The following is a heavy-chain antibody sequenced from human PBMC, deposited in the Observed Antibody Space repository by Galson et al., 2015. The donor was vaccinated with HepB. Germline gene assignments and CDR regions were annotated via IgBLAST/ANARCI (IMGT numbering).Heavy chain of an antibody. J-gene: IGHJ5*02. CDR2: IYYNGDT. D-gene: IGHD1-26*01. V-gene: IGHV4-59*01. CDR1: GVSITSSY. Sequence: ETLSLTCIVSGVSITSSYWSWIRQPPGKGLEWIGYIYYNGDTNSNPSLKGRATISLDTSKNQFSLKLNSVTAAVTAVYYCAREAGRVGGDLWGQGTLVTVSS. CDR3: AREAGRVGGDL.